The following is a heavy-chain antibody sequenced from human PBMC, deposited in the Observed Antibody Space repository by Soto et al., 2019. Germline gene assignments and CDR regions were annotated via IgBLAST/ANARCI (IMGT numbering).Heavy chain of an antibody. V-gene: IGHV1-69*13. CDR3: ARIGEAYYYESSGSKVAVDI. CDR1: GGTFSSYA. Sequence: ASVKVSCKASGGTFSSYAISWVRQAPGQGLEWMGGIIPIVGTANYAQKFQGRVTITADESTSTAYMELSSLRSEDTAVYYCARIGEAYYYESSGSKVAVDIWAQGTMV. CDR2: IIPIVGTA. J-gene: IGHJ3*02. D-gene: IGHD3-22*01.